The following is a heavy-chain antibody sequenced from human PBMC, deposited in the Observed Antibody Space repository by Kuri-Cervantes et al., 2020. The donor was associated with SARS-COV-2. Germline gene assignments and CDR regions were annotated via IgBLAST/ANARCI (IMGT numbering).Heavy chain of an antibody. CDR2: IGGSGVRT. Sequence: GESLKISCAASGFTFSSYAMNWVRQAPGKGLEWASVIGGSGVRTNYADSVKGRFTISRDNSKNTLYLQMNSLRAEDTAVYYCAKVGGHREYFQNWGQGTLVTVSS. CDR1: GFTFSSYA. CDR3: AKVGGHREYFQN. V-gene: IGHV3-23*01. D-gene: IGHD3-16*01. J-gene: IGHJ1*01.